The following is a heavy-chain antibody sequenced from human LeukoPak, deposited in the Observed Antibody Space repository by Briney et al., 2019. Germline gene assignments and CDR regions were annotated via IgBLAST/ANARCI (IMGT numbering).Heavy chain of an antibody. V-gene: IGHV3-30*02. J-gene: IGHJ4*02. CDR2: ITNDGRNK. CDR3: AKIEVVLDGF. CDR1: GFTFSIYG. D-gene: IGHD2-21*01. Sequence: PGGSLRLSCAASGFTFSIYGIHWVRQAPGKGLEWVTFITNDGRNKYYADSVKGRFTISRDNSKNTLYLQMNSLITEDTAVYYCAKIEVVLDGFWGQGTLVTVSS.